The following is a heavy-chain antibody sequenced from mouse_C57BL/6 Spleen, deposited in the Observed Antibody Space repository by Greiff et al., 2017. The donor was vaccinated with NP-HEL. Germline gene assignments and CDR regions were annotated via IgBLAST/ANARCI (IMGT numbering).Heavy chain of an antibody. D-gene: IGHD3-2*02. J-gene: IGHJ3*01. CDR2: IYPGSGST. Sequence: VQGVESGAELVKPGASVKMSCKASGYTFTSYWITWVKQRPGQGLEWIGDIYPGSGSTNYNEKFKSKATLTVDTSSSTAYMQLSSLTSEDSAVYYCARSRAQASAWFAYWGQGTLVTVSA. V-gene: IGHV1-55*01. CDR1: GYTFTSYW. CDR3: ARSRAQASAWFAY.